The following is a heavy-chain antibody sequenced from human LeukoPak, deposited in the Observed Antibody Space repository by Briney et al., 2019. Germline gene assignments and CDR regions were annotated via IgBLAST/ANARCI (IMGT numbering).Heavy chain of an antibody. Sequence: SETLSLTCTVSSGSITGYYWAWIRQPPGKGLEWIGYIQYSWTTEYNPSLASRASISVDTAKDQFSLNLRSVTAADTAVYYCARDRVAGTLDFWGQGTLVTVSS. V-gene: IGHV4-59*01. D-gene: IGHD2-15*01. CDR2: IQYSWTT. J-gene: IGHJ4*02. CDR3: ARDRVAGTLDF. CDR1: SGSITGYY.